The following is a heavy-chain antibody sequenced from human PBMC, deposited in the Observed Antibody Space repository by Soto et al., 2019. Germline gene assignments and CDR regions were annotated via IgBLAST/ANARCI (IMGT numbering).Heavy chain of an antibody. CDR3: ARGDYYDTSGPFSDAFDV. CDR2: IKQDGSEK. J-gene: IGHJ3*01. D-gene: IGHD3-22*01. V-gene: IGHV3-7*04. CDR1: GFTFSRCW. Sequence: GGSLRLSRAASGFTFSRCWMSWVRQAPGKGLEWVANIKQDGSEKWYVDSVKGRFTISRDNAKNSLYLQMNSLRAEDTAVYYCARGDYYDTSGPFSDAFDVWGQGTMVTVS.